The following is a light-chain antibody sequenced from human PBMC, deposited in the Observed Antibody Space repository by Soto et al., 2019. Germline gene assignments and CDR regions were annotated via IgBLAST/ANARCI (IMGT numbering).Light chain of an antibody. CDR1: QDINNY. CDR3: QHYDSLPPYT. Sequence: DIQMTQSPSSLSASVGDRVTITCQASQDINNYLNWYQYKPGKAPKLLIYDASNLETGVPLRFSGSGSGTLFSFTISSLQPEDIATYYCQHYDSLPPYTFGQGTKLEF. CDR2: DAS. J-gene: IGKJ2*01. V-gene: IGKV1-33*01.